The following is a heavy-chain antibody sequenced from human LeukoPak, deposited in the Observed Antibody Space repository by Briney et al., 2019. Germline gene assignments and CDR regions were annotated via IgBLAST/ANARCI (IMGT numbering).Heavy chain of an antibody. D-gene: IGHD3-10*01. CDR1: GFTVSSNY. Sequence: GGSLRLSCAASGFTVSSNYMNWVRQAPGKGLEWVSFIDTTTSYIYYGDSVKGRFTISRDNAKNSLYLQMNGLRAEDTAVYYCARGRSITLLRGVAMSDGFDIWGQGAMVTVSS. V-gene: IGHV3-21*01. CDR2: IDTTTSYI. J-gene: IGHJ3*02. CDR3: ARGRSITLLRGVAMSDGFDI.